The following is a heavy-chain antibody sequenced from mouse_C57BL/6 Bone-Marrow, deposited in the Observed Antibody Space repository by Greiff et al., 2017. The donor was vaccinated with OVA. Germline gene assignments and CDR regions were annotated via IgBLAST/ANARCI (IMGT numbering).Heavy chain of an antibody. J-gene: IGHJ2*01. V-gene: IGHV5-6*01. D-gene: IGHD1-1*01. Sequence: EVNVVESGGDLVKPGGSLKLSCAASGFTFSSYGMSWVRQTPDKRLEWVATISSGGSYTYYPDSVKGRFTISRDNAKNTLYLQMSSLKSEDTAMYYCERHHYYGSSFDYWGKGTTLTVSS. CDR3: ERHHYYGSSFDY. CDR1: GFTFSSYG. CDR2: ISSGGSYT.